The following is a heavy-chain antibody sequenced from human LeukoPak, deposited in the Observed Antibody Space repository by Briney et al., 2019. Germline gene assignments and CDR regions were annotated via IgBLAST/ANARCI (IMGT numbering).Heavy chain of an antibody. Sequence: SETLSLTCAVSNGSVRSTDYYWSWVRQPPGKGLEWIGYIYYSGNTYYNPSLKSRVTMSVDTSKNQFSLRLSFVTAADTAVYYCARGGYTSGWYKTDYWGQGTLVTVSS. CDR1: NGSVRSTDYY. CDR2: IYYSGNT. CDR3: ARGGYTSGWYKTDY. V-gene: IGHV4-61*08. D-gene: IGHD6-19*01. J-gene: IGHJ4*02.